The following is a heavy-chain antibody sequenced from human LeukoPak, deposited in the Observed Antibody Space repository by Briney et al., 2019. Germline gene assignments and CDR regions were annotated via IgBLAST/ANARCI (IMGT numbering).Heavy chain of an antibody. Sequence: PGGSLRLSCAASGFTFSSYWMSWVRQAPGKGLEWVAHIKQDGSEKYYVDSVKGRFTISRDNAKNSLYLQMNSLRAEDTAVYYCARGSGLWFGKLGYWGQGTLVTVSS. CDR1: GFTFSSYW. D-gene: IGHD3-10*01. CDR3: ARGSGLWFGKLGY. CDR2: IKQDGSEK. J-gene: IGHJ4*02. V-gene: IGHV3-7*04.